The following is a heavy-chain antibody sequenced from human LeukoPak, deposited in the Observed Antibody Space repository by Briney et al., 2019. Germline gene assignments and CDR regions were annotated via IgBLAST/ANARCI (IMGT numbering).Heavy chain of an antibody. D-gene: IGHD3-10*01. J-gene: IGHJ6*03. V-gene: IGHV5-51*01. CDR2: IYPGDSDT. CDR3: ARVEEGYGSGRRENYYYYYMDV. CDR1: GYSFTSYW. Sequence: GESLKISCKGSGYSFTSYWIGWVRQMPGKGLEWMGIIYPGDSDTRYSPSFQGQVTISADKSISTAYLQWSSLKASDTAMYYCARVEEGYGSGRRENYYYYYMDVWGKGTTVTISS.